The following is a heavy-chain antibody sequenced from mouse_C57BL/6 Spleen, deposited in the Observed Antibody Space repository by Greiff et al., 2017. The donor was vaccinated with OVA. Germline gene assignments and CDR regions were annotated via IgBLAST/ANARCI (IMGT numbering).Heavy chain of an antibody. V-gene: IGHV1-15*01. D-gene: IGHD3-2*02. J-gene: IGHJ3*01. CDR2: IDPETGGT. CDR3: TRSDGETAQAPFAY. Sequence: VKLMESGAELVRPGASVTLSCKASGYTFTDYEMHWVKQTPVHGLEWIGAIDPETGGTAYNQKFKGKAILTADKSSSTAYMELRSLTSEDSAVYYCTRSDGETAQAPFAYWGQGTLVTVSA. CDR1: GYTFTDYE.